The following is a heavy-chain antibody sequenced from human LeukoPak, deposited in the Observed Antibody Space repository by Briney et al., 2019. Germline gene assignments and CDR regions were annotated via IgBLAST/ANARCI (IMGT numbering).Heavy chain of an antibody. CDR3: ARRPGEYGGNDFDY. CDR2: IYYSGST. D-gene: IGHD4/OR15-4a*01. Sequence: PSETLSLTCTVSGGSINSRSDYWGWIRQPPGKGLEWIGSIYYSGSTHYNPSLKSRVTMSIDTSKNQFSLRLSSVTAADTAVYYCARRPGEYGGNDFDYWGQGTQVTVSS. V-gene: IGHV4-39*01. J-gene: IGHJ4*02. CDR1: GGSINSRSDY.